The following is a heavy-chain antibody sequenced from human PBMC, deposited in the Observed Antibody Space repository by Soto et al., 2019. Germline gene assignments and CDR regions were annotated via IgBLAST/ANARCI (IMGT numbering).Heavy chain of an antibody. CDR3: TTWAPMAQFDY. CDR1: GGSISSGGYY. CDR2: IYHSGTT. J-gene: IGHJ4*02. V-gene: IGHV4-31*07. D-gene: IGHD1-26*01. Sequence: SETLSLTCTFSGGSISSGGYYLSWIRQHPGKGLEWIGYIYHSGTTYYNPSLKSRVTISVDTSKNQFSLKLTSVTAADAAVYYCTTWAPMAQFDYWGQGTLVTVSS.